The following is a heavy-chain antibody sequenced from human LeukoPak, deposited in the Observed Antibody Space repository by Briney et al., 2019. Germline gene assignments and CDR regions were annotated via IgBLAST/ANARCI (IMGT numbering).Heavy chain of an antibody. V-gene: IGHV3-21*01. CDR3: ARRNPSDRYDAFDI. Sequence: PGASLRLSCAASGFTFSSYSMNWVRQAPGKGLEGVSAVSSSSVYIYNADSVKGRFTISRDSAENSLYLQMNSLRAEDTAVYYCARRNPSDRYDAFDIWGQGTVVTVSS. CDR2: VSSSSVYI. J-gene: IGHJ3*02. D-gene: IGHD1-14*01. CDR1: GFTFSSYS.